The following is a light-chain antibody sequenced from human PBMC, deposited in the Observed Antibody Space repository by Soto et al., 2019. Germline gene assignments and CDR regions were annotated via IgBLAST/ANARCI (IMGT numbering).Light chain of an antibody. CDR2: EVS. CDR3: CSYAGSSTHV. J-gene: IGLJ1*01. CDR1: TRHVGSSNL. Sequence: PPPILSASPGHSITLSWSVNTRHVGSSNLVSWYQQHPGKAPKLLIYEVSKRPSGVSNRFSGSKSGNTASLTISGLQAEDEADYYCCSYAGSSTHVFGTGTKVTVL. V-gene: IGLV2-23*02.